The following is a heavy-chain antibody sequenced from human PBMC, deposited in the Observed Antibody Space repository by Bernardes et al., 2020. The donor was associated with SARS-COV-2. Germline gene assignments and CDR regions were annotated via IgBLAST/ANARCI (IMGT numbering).Heavy chain of an antibody. D-gene: IGHD5-18*01. V-gene: IGHV3-64D*06. CDR2: ISSNGGST. Sequence: GGSLRLSRSASGFTFSSYAMHWVRQAPGKGLEYVSAISSNGGSTYYADSVKGRFTISRDNSKNTLYLQMSSLRAEDTAVYYCVKEGRIQLWIRTFDYWGQGTLVTVSS. J-gene: IGHJ4*02. CDR1: GFTFSSYA. CDR3: VKEGRIQLWIRTFDY.